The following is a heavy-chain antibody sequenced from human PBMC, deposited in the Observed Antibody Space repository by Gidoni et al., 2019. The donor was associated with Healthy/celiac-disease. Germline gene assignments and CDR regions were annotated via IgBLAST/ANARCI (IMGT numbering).Heavy chain of an antibody. CDR1: GGSFRGYY. CDR2: INHSGST. CDR3: ARHILGYCSGGSCYSRHNWFDP. Sequence: QVQLQQWGAGLLKPSETLSLTCAVYGGSFRGYYWSWIRQPPGKGLEWIGEINHSGSTNYNPSLKSRVTISVDTSKNQFSLKLSSVTAADTAVYYCARHILGYCSGGSCYSRHNWFDPWGQGTLVTVSS. D-gene: IGHD2-15*01. J-gene: IGHJ5*02. V-gene: IGHV4-34*01.